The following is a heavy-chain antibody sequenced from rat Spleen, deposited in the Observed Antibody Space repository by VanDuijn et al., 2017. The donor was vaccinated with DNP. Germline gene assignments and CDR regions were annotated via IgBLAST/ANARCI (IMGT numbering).Heavy chain of an antibody. CDR3: ARNYYSGEDFDY. D-gene: IGHD1-1*01. CDR2: ISYDGSST. CDR1: GFTFSDYN. V-gene: IGHV5-7*01. Sequence: EVQLVESGGGLVQPGRSLKLSCAASGFTFSDYNMAWVRQAPTKGLEWVATISYDGSSTYYRDSVKVRFTISRDNAKSTLYLQMDSLRTEDTATYYCARNYYSGEDFDYWGQGVMVTVSS. J-gene: IGHJ2*01.